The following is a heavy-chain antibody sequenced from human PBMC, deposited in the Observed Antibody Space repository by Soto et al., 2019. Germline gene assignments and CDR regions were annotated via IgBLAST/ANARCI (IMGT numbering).Heavy chain of an antibody. V-gene: IGHV3-30-3*01. J-gene: IGHJ4*02. CDR2: ISYDGSNK. Sequence: SCKASGFTFSSYAMHWVRQAPGKGLEWVAVISYDGSNKYYADSVKGRFTISRDNSKNTLYLQMNSLRAEDTAVYYCARHSATMVRGVISPGPYDYWGQGTLVTVSS. D-gene: IGHD3-10*01. CDR1: GFTFSSYA. CDR3: ARHSATMVRGVISPGPYDY.